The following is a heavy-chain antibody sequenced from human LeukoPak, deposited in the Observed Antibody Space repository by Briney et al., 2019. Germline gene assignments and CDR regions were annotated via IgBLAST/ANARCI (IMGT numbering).Heavy chain of an antibody. CDR3: ASRSSIWSGYQDTLYYFDS. J-gene: IGHJ4*02. CDR1: GGSISSYY. V-gene: IGHV4-59*01. D-gene: IGHD3-3*01. CDR2: IYYSGST. Sequence: SETLSLTCTVSGGSISSYYWSWIWQPPGKGLEWIGYIYYSGSTNYNPSLRSRVTISVDTSKNQFSLKLSSVTAADTAVYYCASRSSIWSGYQDTLYYFDSWGQGTLVTVSS.